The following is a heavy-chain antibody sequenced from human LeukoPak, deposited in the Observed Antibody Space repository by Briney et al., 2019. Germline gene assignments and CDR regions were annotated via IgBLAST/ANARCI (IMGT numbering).Heavy chain of an antibody. V-gene: IGHV1-46*01. CDR1: GYTFTSYY. D-gene: IGHD6-19*01. J-gene: IGHJ4*02. CDR2: IKPSGGST. CDR3: AREDKVAGLDY. Sequence: ASVKVSCKASGYTFTSYYMHWVRQAPGQGLEWMGIIKPSGGSTSYAQKFQGRVTMTRDTSTSTVYMELSSLRSEDTAVYYCAREDKVAGLDYWGQGTLVTVSS.